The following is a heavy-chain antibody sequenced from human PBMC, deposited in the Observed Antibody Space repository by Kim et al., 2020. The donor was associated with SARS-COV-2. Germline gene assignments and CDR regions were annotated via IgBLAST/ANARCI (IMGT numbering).Heavy chain of an antibody. Sequence: GGSLRLSCAASGFTFSNAWMSWVRQAPGKGLEWVGRIKSKTDGGTTDYAAPVKGRFTISRDDSKNTLYLQMNSLKTEDTAVYYCTVDIVVVPAAISGDAFDIWGQGTMVTVSS. V-gene: IGHV3-15*01. CDR1: GFTFSNAW. J-gene: IGHJ3*02. CDR3: TVDIVVVPAAISGDAFDI. CDR2: IKSKTDGGTT. D-gene: IGHD2-2*02.